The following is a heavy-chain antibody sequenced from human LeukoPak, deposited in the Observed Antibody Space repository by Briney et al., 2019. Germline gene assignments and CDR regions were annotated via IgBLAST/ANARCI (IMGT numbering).Heavy chain of an antibody. Sequence: AASVKVSCKASGGTFSSYAISWVRQAPGQGLEWMGGIIPIFGTANSAQKFQGRVTITGDESTSTAYMELSSLRSEDTAVYYCATGLYYDFWSGYFDYWGQGTLVTVSS. CDR1: GGTFSSYA. J-gene: IGHJ4*02. V-gene: IGHV1-69*13. CDR2: IIPIFGTA. D-gene: IGHD3-3*01. CDR3: ATGLYYDFWSGYFDY.